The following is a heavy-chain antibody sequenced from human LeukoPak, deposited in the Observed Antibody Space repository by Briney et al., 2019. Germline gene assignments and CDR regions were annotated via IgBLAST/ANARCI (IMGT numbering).Heavy chain of an antibody. D-gene: IGHD3-22*01. J-gene: IGHJ4*02. V-gene: IGHV1-69*04. CDR1: GGTFSSYA. CDR2: IIPILGIA. Sequence: ASVKVSCKASGGTFSSYAISWVRQAPGQGLEWMGRIIPILGIANYAQKFQGRVTITPDKSTSTAYMELSSLRSEDTAVYYCATRNDYYDSSGYYLPHFDYWGQGTLVTVSS. CDR3: ATRNDYYDSSGYYLPHFDY.